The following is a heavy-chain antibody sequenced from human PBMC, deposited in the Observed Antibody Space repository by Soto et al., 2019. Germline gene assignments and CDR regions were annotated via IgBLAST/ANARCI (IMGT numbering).Heavy chain of an antibody. CDR3: GRAPIRYFDWRFEY. J-gene: IGHJ4*02. V-gene: IGHV1-2*04. CDR2: INPNSGGT. CDR1: GYTFTGYY. Sequence: ASVKGSCKASGYTFTGYYMHWVRLAPGQGLEWMGWINPNSGGTNYAQKFQGWVTMTRDTSISTAYMELSRLRSDDTAVYYCGRAPIRYFDWRFEYWGQGTLVTVSS. D-gene: IGHD3-9*01.